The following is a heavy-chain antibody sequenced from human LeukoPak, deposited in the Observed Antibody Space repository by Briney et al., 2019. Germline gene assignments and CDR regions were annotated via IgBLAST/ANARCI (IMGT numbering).Heavy chain of an antibody. CDR1: GGTFSSYT. J-gene: IGHJ6*03. CDR3: ASTLHIAALPYYYYMDV. CDR2: VNPIFGTA. D-gene: IGHD6-13*01. V-gene: IGHV1-69*05. Sequence: SVKVSCKASGGTFSSYTISWVRQAPGQGLEWMGGVNPIFGTANYAQKFQGRVTITTDESTSTAYMELSSLTSEDTAVYYCASTLHIAALPYYYYMDVWGKGTTVTVS.